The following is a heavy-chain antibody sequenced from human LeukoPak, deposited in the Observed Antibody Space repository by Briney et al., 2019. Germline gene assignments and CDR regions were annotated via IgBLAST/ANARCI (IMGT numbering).Heavy chain of an antibody. CDR2: IYHSGST. V-gene: IGHV4-30-2*01. CDR1: GGSISSGGYY. J-gene: IGHJ4*02. D-gene: IGHD3-22*01. Sequence: SETLSLTCTVSGGSISSGGYYWSWIRQPPGKGLEWIGYIYHSGSTYYNPSLKSRVTVSVDASKNQFSLKLSSVTAADTAVYYCARERVVDHYYDSSGYYFDYWGQGTLVTVSS. CDR3: ARERVVDHYYDSSGYYFDY.